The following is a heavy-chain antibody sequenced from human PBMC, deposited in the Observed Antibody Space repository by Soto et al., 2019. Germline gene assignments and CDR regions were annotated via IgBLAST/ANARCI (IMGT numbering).Heavy chain of an antibody. D-gene: IGHD3-22*01. V-gene: IGHV1-3*01. CDR2: INAGNGNT. J-gene: IGHJ3*02. CDR3: ARGLTMIVVVPDAFDI. CDR1: GDTFTSYA. Sequence: ASVKVSCKASGDTFTSYAMHWVRQAPGQRLEWMGWINAGNGNTKYSQKFQGRVTITRDTSASTAYMELSSLRSEDTAVYYCARGLTMIVVVPDAFDIWGQGTMVTVS.